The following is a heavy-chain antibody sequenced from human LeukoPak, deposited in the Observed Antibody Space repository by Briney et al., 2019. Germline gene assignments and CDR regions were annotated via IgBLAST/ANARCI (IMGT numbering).Heavy chain of an antibody. J-gene: IGHJ5*02. V-gene: IGHV3-7*01. D-gene: IGHD2-2*01. CDR2: IKQDGSER. CDR1: GFTFSDAW. Sequence: GGSLRLSCAASGFTFSDAWMNWVRQAPGKGLEWVANIKQDGSERYYVDSVKGRFTISRDNAKNSLCLQVHSLRAEDTAVFYCARASSGHQLLPFDPWGQGTLVTVSS. CDR3: ARASSGHQLLPFDP.